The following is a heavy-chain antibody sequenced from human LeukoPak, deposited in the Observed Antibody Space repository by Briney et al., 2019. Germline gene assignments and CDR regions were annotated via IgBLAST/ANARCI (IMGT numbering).Heavy chain of an antibody. CDR3: ARDRDWNSGFDY. V-gene: IGHV3-7*01. J-gene: IGHJ4*02. D-gene: IGHD1-7*01. Sequence: GGSLRLSCAASGFRFNTYWMSWVRQAPGKGLEWVANIKQDGNEKYYADSVKGRFTISRDNARNSLYLQMNSLRAEDTAVYYCARDRDWNSGFDYWGQGTLVTVSS. CDR2: IKQDGNEK. CDR1: GFRFNTYW.